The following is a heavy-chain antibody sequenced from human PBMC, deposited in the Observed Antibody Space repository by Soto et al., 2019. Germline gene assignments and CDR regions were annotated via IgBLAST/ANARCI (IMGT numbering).Heavy chain of an antibody. V-gene: IGHV4-34*01. Sequence: SETLSLTCAVYGGSLSGYYWSWIRQPPGKGLKWIGEINHSGSTNYNPSLKSRVTISVDTSKNQFSLKLSSVTAADTAVYYCARLNGYCISTNCHGYYGMDVWGQGTTVTVSS. CDR1: GGSLSGYY. J-gene: IGHJ6*02. CDR3: ARLNGYCISTNCHGYYGMDV. CDR2: INHSGST. D-gene: IGHD2-2*03.